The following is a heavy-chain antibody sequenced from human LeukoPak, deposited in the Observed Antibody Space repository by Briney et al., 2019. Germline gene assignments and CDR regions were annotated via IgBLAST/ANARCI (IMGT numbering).Heavy chain of an antibody. D-gene: IGHD3-16*01. J-gene: IGHJ4*02. CDR3: ARGLFGGFSTYYFDY. CDR2: IYYSGST. V-gene: IGHV4-59*08. Sequence: SETLSLTSTVSGGSISSYYWSWIRQPPGKGLEWIGYIYYSGSTNYNPSLKSRVTISVDTSKNQFSLKLTSVTAADPAVYYFARGLFGGFSTYYFDYWGRGTLFTVSS. CDR1: GGSISSYY.